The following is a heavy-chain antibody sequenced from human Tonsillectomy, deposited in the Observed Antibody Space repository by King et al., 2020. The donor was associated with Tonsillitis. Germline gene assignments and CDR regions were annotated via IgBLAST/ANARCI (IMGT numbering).Heavy chain of an antibody. D-gene: IGHD5-18*01. J-gene: IGHJ4*02. CDR1: GFTFSTYA. Sequence: VQLVESGGGLVQPGGSLRLSCAASGFTFSTYAMSWVRQAPGKGLEWVSAISGSGASTYYADSVRGRVTTSRDNSKNTLYLEMNSLRAEDTAVYHCAKAMGYSYLYYFDYWGQGTLVTVSS. CDR3: AKAMGYSYLYYFDY. CDR2: ISGSGAST. V-gene: IGHV3-23*04.